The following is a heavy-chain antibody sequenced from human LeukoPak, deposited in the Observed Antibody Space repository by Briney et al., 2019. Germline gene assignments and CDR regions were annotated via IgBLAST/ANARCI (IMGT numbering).Heavy chain of an antibody. V-gene: IGHV4-61*01. D-gene: IGHD1-26*01. Sequence: SETLSLTCTVSGGSVSSGSYYWSWIRQPPGKGLEWIGYIYYSGSTNYNPSLKSRVTISVDTSKNQFSLKLSSVTAADTAAYFCARCRSYGADYWGQGTLATVSS. J-gene: IGHJ4*02. CDR3: ARCRSYGADY. CDR2: IYYSGST. CDR1: GGSVSSGSYY.